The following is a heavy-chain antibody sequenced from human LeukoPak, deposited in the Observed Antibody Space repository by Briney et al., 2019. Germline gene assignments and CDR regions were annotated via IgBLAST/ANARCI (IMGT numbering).Heavy chain of an antibody. J-gene: IGHJ4*02. CDR1: GFTFSSYG. D-gene: IGHD4-17*01. CDR3: ACDDYVPY. V-gene: IGHV3-30*03. Sequence: PGRSLRLSCAASGFTFSSYGMHWVRQAPGKGLEWVAVISYDGSNKYYADSVKGRFTISRDNSKNTLYLQMNSLRAEDTAVYYCACDDYVPYWGQGTLVTVSS. CDR2: ISYDGSNK.